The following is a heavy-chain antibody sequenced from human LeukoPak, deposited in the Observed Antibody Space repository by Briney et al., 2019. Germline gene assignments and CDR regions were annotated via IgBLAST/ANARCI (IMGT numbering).Heavy chain of an antibody. D-gene: IGHD3-9*01. CDR3: ARDKQHYDILTGYYRDYYYYYMDA. V-gene: IGHV6-1*01. J-gene: IGHJ6*03. Sequence: SQTLSLTCAISGDSVSSNSAAWNWIRQSPSRGLEWLGRTYYRSKWYNDYAVSVKSRITINPDTSKNQFSLQLNSVTPEDTAVYYCARDKQHYDILTGYYRDYYYYYMDAWGKGTTVTISS. CDR1: GDSVSSNSAA. CDR2: TYYRSKWYN.